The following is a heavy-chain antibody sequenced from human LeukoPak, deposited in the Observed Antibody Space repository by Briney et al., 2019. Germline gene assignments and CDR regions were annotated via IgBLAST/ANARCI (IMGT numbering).Heavy chain of an antibody. CDR1: GFTFSSYS. V-gene: IGHV3-21*01. Sequence: PGGSLRLSYAASGFTFSSYSMNWVRQAPRKGLEWVSSISSNSSYIYYADSVKGRFTISRDNAKNSLYLQMNSLRAEDTAVYYCARDSRTPSDYWGQGTLVTVSS. D-gene: IGHD2/OR15-2a*01. CDR2: ISSNSSYI. CDR3: ARDSRTPSDY. J-gene: IGHJ4*02.